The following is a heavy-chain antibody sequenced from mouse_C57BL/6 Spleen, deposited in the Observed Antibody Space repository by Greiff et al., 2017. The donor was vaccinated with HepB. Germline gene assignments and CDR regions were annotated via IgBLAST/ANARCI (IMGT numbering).Heavy chain of an antibody. CDR1: GYTFTSYW. CDR3: ARSSLLRRYYAMDD. CDR2: IDPNSGGN. J-gene: IGHJ4*01. D-gene: IGHD2-12*01. V-gene: IGHV1-72*01. Sequence: VQLQQPGAELVKPGASVKLSCKASGYTFTSYWMHWVKQRPGRGLEWIGRIDPNSGGNKYNEKFKSKATLTVEKPSSTSNMQLSSLTSEVSAVYYCARSSLLRRYYAMDDWGQGTSVTVSS.